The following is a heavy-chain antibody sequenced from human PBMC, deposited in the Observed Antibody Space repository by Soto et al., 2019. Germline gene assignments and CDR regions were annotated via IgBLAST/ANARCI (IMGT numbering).Heavy chain of an antibody. V-gene: IGHV1-69*13. Sequence: SVKVSCKASGGTFSSYAISWVRQAPGQGLEWMGGIIPIFGTANYAQKFQGRVTITADESTSTAYMELSSLRSEDTAVYYCAGQAVDSSGWYDYWGQGTLVTVYS. CDR3: AGQAVDSSGWYDY. CDR1: GGTFSSYA. J-gene: IGHJ4*02. D-gene: IGHD6-19*01. CDR2: IIPIFGTA.